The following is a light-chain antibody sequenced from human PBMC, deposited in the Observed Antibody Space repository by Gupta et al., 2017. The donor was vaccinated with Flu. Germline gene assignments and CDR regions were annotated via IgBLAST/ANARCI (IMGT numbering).Light chain of an antibody. J-gene: IGLJ1*01. CDR2: DVT. CDR3: CSSEGTNSLDV. Sequence: QSVLTQPRSVSGSPGQSVTISCTGISSDVSDYDSVSWYQQHPGKDPKLMIYDVTKRPSGVPDRFSGSKSGNKASPTIIGLQAEDEADDYCCSSEGTNSLDVLGTGTKVTVL. CDR1: SSDVSDYDS. V-gene: IGLV2-11*01.